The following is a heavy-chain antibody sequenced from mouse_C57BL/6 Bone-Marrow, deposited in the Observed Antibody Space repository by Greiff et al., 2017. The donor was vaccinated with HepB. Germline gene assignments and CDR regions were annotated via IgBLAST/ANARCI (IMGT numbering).Heavy chain of an antibody. CDR1: GYTFTSYW. J-gene: IGHJ4*01. V-gene: IGHV1-7*01. Sequence: QVQLKQSGAELAKPGASVKLSCKASGYTFTSYWMHWVKQRPGQGLEWIGYINPSSGYTKYNQKFKDKATLTADKSSSTAYMQLSSLTYEDSAVYYCARERGLTTVVATPFYAMDYWGQGTSVTVSS. CDR2: INPSSGYT. D-gene: IGHD1-1*01. CDR3: ARERGLTTVVATPFYAMDY.